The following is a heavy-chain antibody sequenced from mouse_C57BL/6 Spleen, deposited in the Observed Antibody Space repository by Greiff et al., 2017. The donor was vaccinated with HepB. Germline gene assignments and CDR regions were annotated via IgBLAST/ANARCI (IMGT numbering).Heavy chain of an antibody. V-gene: IGHV5-6*01. D-gene: IGHD1-1*01. CDR2: ISSGGSYT. CDR3: ARQILRYLDY. Sequence: DVQLVESGGDLVKPGGSLKLSCAASGYTFSSYGMSWVRQTPDKRLEWVATISSGGSYTYYPDSVKARFTISRDNAKNTLYLQMSSLKSEDTAMYYCARQILRYLDYWGQGTTLTVSS. J-gene: IGHJ2*01. CDR1: GYTFSSYG.